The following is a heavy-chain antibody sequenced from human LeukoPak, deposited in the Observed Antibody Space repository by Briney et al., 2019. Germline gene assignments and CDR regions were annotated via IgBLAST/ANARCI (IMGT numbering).Heavy chain of an antibody. J-gene: IGHJ4*02. CDR1: GFTLSDYY. D-gene: IGHD2-21*02. V-gene: IGHV3-11*06. CDR2: ISTTSGFT. CDR3: ARLRGDSQIAPDY. Sequence: GGSLRLSCAASGFTLSDYYMTWIRQAPGKGLEWLSYISTTSGFTKYADSVKGRFTISRDNAKNSLYLQMSSLRADDTAVYYCARLRGDSQIAPDYWGQGTLVTVSS.